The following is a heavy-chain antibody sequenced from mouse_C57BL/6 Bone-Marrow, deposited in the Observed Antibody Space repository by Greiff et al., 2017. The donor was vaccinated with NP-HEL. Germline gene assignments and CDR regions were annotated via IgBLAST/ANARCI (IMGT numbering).Heavy chain of an antibody. CDR2: IDPENGDT. Sequence: EVQLKESGAELVRPGASVKLSCTASGFNIKDDYMHWVKQRPEQGLEWIGWIDPENGDTEYASKFQGKATITADTSSNTAYLQLSSLTSEDTAVYYCTTSRGFAYWGQGTLVTVSA. CDR3: TTSRGFAY. V-gene: IGHV14-4*01. CDR1: GFNIKDDY. J-gene: IGHJ3*01.